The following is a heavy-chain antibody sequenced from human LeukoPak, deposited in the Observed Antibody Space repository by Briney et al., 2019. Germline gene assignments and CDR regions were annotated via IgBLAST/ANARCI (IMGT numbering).Heavy chain of an antibody. CDR2: IIPIFGTA. V-gene: IGHV1-69*13. J-gene: IGHJ5*02. Sequence: SVKVSCKASGGTFSSYAISWVRQAPGQGLEWMGGIIPIFGTANYAQKFQGRVTITADESTSTAYMELSSLRSEDTAVYYCAFGVDDLNWFAPWGQGTLVTVSS. CDR1: GGTFSSYA. D-gene: IGHD2-8*01. CDR3: AFGVDDLNWFAP.